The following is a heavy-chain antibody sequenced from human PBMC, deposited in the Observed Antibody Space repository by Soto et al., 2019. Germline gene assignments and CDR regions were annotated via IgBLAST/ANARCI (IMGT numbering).Heavy chain of an antibody. Sequence: PGGSLRLSCAASGFTFSSYWMSWVRQAPGKGLEWVANIKQDGSEKYYVDYVKGRFTISRDNAKNSLYLQMNSLRAEDTAVYYCAREIAGSSWYYYYYGMDVWGQGTTVTVS. J-gene: IGHJ6*02. D-gene: IGHD6-13*01. CDR2: IKQDGSEK. V-gene: IGHV3-7*05. CDR3: AREIAGSSWYYYYYGMDV. CDR1: GFTFSSYW.